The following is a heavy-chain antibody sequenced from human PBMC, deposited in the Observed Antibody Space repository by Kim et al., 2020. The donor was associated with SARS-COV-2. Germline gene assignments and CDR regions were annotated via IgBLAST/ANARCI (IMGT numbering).Heavy chain of an antibody. Sequence: GGSLRLSCAASGFTVSTYAMSWVRQAPGKGLEWVSAISSSGGSTYYADSVKGRFTISRDNSKNTLYLQMNSLRAEDTAVYYFTKDHNWNYLGVFWGQGSLVTVSS. J-gene: IGHJ4*02. D-gene: IGHD1-7*01. CDR1: GFTVSTYA. CDR2: ISSSGGST. CDR3: TKDHNWNYLGVF. V-gene: IGHV3-23*01.